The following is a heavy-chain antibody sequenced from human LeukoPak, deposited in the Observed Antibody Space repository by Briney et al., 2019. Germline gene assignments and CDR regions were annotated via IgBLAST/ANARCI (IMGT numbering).Heavy chain of an antibody. CDR1: GGSSSGFY. CDR3: ASSRNYYGSGTYYSLYAMDV. Sequence: PSETLSLTCAVYGGSSSGFYWNWLRQPPGKGLEWIGEINQSGSTKYTPSLKSRVTISVDTSKNQFSLRLTSVSAADTAVYYCASSRNYYGSGTYYSLYAMDVWGQGTPVTVSS. J-gene: IGHJ6*02. V-gene: IGHV4-34*01. CDR2: INQSGST. D-gene: IGHD3-10*01.